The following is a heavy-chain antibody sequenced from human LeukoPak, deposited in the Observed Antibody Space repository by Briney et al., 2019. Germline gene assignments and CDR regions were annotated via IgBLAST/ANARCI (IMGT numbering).Heavy chain of an antibody. CDR1: GGSFSGYY. J-gene: IGHJ4*02. V-gene: IGHV4-34*01. Sequence: PSETLSLTCAVYGGSFSGYYWSWIRQPPGQGLEWIGEINHSGSTNYNPSLKSRVTISVDTSKSQFSLKLSSVTAADTAVYYCARVDSGYDQRPDYWGQGTLVTVSS. CDR2: INHSGST. D-gene: IGHD5-12*01. CDR3: ARVDSGYDQRPDY.